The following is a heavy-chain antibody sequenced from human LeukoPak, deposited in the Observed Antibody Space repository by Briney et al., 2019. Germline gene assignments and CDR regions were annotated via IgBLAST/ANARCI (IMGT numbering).Heavy chain of an antibody. Sequence: PSETLSLTCTVSGGSISSYYWSWIRQPPGKGLEWIGYIYYSGSTNYNPSLKSRVTISVDTSKNQFSLKLSSVTAADTAVYYCARGVFAGHYDSSGYYYDYWGQGTLVTVSS. CDR3: ARGVFAGHYDSSGYYYDY. J-gene: IGHJ4*02. CDR1: GGSISSYY. V-gene: IGHV4-59*01. CDR2: IYYSGST. D-gene: IGHD3-22*01.